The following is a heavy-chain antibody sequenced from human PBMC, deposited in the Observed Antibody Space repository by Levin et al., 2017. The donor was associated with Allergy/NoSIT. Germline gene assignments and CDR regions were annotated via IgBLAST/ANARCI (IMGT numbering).Heavy chain of an antibody. V-gene: IGHV3-30-3*01. CDR1: GFTFSNYA. CDR2: ISFDGNNQ. D-gene: IGHD3-10*01. Sequence: PAGGSLRLSCAASGFTFSNYAMHWVRQAPGEGLAWVAVISFDGNNQYYADSVKGRFTISRENSENTLYLQMNSLRAEDTAVYYCARDRGVRSVVRGVIITVHQYNFDYWGQGTLVTVSS. J-gene: IGHJ4*02. CDR3: ARDRGVRSVVRGVIITVHQYNFDY.